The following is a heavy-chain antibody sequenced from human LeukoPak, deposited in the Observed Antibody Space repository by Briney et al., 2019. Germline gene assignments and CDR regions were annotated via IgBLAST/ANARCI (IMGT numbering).Heavy chain of an antibody. CDR3: AKWALRSNTYTTGIL. Sequence: RTGGSLRLSCAASGFTFSSCGMHWVRQAPGKGLEWVAFIRYDGSNKYYADSVKGRFTISRDNSKNTLYLQMNSLRAEDTAVYYCAKWALRSNTYTTGILWGQGTLVTVSS. CDR2: IRYDGSNK. J-gene: IGHJ4*02. CDR1: GFTFSSCG. V-gene: IGHV3-30*02. D-gene: IGHD1-1*01.